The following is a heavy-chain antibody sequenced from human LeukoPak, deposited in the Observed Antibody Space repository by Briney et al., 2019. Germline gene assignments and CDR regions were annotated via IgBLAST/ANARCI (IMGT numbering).Heavy chain of an antibody. CDR3: ARGLLYRGYSYGSGGDY. D-gene: IGHD5-18*01. Sequence: GASVKVSCKASGYTFTSYDINWVRQATGQGLEWMGWMNPNSGNTGYAQKFQGRVTMTRNTSISTAYMELSSLRSEDTAVYCCARGLLYRGYSYGSGGDYWGQGTLVTVSS. V-gene: IGHV1-8*01. CDR2: MNPNSGNT. CDR1: GYTFTSYD. J-gene: IGHJ4*02.